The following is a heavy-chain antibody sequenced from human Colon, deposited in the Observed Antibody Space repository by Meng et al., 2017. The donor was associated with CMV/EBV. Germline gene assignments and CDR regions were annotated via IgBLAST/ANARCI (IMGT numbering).Heavy chain of an antibody. D-gene: IGHD2-2*02. CDR3: ARSGEENVLVPTAIRRRMYAFDV. Sequence: SETLSLTCNVSGYSISRGYSWGWVRQSPGGGLEWIGSILHSGSTYYNSSLKSRVIISVETSKNQFSLNLKSVTAADTAVYYCARSGEENVLVPTAIRRRMYAFDVWGQGTMVTVSS. J-gene: IGHJ3*01. V-gene: IGHV4-38-2*02. CDR1: GYSISRGYS. CDR2: ILHSGST.